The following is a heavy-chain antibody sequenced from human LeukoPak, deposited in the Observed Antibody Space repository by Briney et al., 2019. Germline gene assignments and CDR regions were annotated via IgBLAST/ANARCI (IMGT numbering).Heavy chain of an antibody. J-gene: IGHJ3*02. Sequence: GGSLRLSRAASGFTFSSYWMSWVRQAPGKGLEWVASIKHDGSEKYYVDSVKGRFTISRDNAKNSLYLQMNSLRAEDTAVYYCARESPYYYDSSDAFDIWGQGTMVTVSS. D-gene: IGHD3-22*01. CDR2: IKHDGSEK. CDR3: ARESPYYYDSSDAFDI. CDR1: GFTFSSYW. V-gene: IGHV3-7*03.